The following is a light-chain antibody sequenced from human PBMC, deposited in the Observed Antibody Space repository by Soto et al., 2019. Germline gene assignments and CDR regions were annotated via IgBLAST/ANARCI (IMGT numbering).Light chain of an antibody. V-gene: IGLV1-40*01. Sequence: QSALTQPPSVSGAPGQRVTISCTGSSSNIGAGYDVNWYQQLPGAAPKFLIYGNSNRPSGVPDRFSGSKSGTSASLAITGLQAEDEADYYCQSYDSRLSGDVFGTGTKVTV. CDR1: SSNIGAGYD. CDR2: GNS. CDR3: QSYDSRLSGDV. J-gene: IGLJ1*01.